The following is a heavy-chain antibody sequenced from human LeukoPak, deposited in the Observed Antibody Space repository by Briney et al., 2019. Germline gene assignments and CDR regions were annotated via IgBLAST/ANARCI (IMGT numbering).Heavy chain of an antibody. D-gene: IGHD6-13*01. V-gene: IGHV3-33*01. CDR2: IWYDGSNK. CDR3: AREGAATGTGDFDY. Sequence: GGSLRLSCAASGFMFSNYGMHWVRQAPGKGLEWVAVIWYDGSNKYYADSVEGRFTISRDNSKNTLYLQMNSLRAEDTAVYYCAREGAATGTGDFDYWGQGTLVTVSS. J-gene: IGHJ4*02. CDR1: GFMFSNYG.